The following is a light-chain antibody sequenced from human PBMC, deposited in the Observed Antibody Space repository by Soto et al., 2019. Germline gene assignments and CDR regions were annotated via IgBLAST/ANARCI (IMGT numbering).Light chain of an antibody. J-gene: IGLJ1*01. CDR1: SSDFGAYNF. CDR2: DVT. CDR3: SSYAGSSALEV. V-gene: IGLV2-14*01. Sequence: QSALTQPASVSGPPGQSITISCTGTSSDFGAYNFVSWYQQHSGKAPRLLIYDVTNRPSGVSNRFSGSKSGNTASLTISGLQAEDEADYYCSSYAGSSALEVFGTGTKVTVL.